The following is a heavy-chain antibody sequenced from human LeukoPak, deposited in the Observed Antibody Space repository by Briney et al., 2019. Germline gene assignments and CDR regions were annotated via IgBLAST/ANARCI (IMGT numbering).Heavy chain of an antibody. D-gene: IGHD3-22*01. Sequence: SETLSLTCTVSGGSVSSYYWSWIRQPPGKGLEWIGYIYYSGSTNYNPSLKSRVTISVDTSKNQFSLKLSSVTAADTAVYYCARVGSSGYYFDYWGQGTLVTVSS. V-gene: IGHV4-59*02. J-gene: IGHJ4*02. CDR1: GGSVSSYY. CDR3: ARVGSSGYYFDY. CDR2: IYYSGST.